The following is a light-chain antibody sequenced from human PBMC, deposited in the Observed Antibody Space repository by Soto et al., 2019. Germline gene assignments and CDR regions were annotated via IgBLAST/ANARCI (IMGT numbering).Light chain of an antibody. CDR2: AAS. Sequence: DIQVTQSPSSLSASVGDRVTITCRTSQNINIFLNWYQQTPGRAPMVVISAASNLESGVPSRFSGRGSGTEFTLTISNLQPGDSALYFCQESYSTPLAFGGGTRVEIK. J-gene: IGKJ4*01. CDR3: QESYSTPLA. CDR1: QNINIF. V-gene: IGKV1-39*01.